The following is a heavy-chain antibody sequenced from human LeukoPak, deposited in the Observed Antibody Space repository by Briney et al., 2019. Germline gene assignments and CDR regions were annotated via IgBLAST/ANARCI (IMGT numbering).Heavy chain of an antibody. CDR1: GFTFSSYG. Sequence: GGSLRLSCAASGFTFSSYGMHWVRQAPGKGLEWVAVISYDGSNKYYADSVKGRFTISRDNSKNTLYLQMNSLRAEDTAVYYCAKVTWAHDYGDYYFDYWGQGTLVTVSS. D-gene: IGHD4-17*01. J-gene: IGHJ4*02. CDR2: ISYDGSNK. V-gene: IGHV3-30*18. CDR3: AKVTWAHDYGDYYFDY.